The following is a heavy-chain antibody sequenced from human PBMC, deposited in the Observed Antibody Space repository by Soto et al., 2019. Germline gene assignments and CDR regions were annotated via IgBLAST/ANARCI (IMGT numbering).Heavy chain of an antibody. J-gene: IGHJ4*02. D-gene: IGHD2-21*01. CDR1: GLPHSSFA. CDR3: AKDAVYNDGLWLMDH. Sequence: EVQLLESGGGLVQPGGSLRLSCTASGLPHSSFAMMWVRQAPGKGLECVAGIYGSGRGIEYADSVKGRFTISRDNSKNTVYLQMTDLRADDTAVDYCAKDAVYNDGLWLMDHWGQGTQVTVSS. V-gene: IGHV3-23*05. CDR2: IYGSGRGI.